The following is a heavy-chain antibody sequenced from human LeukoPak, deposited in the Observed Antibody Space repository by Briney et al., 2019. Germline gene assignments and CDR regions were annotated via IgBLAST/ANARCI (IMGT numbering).Heavy chain of an antibody. V-gene: IGHV3-74*01. CDR2: INSDGSST. J-gene: IGHJ4*02. Sequence: GGSLRLSCAASGFTFSSYWMRWVRQAPGKGLVWVSRINSDGSSTSYADSVKGRFTISRDNSKNTLYLQMNSLRAEDTAVYYCAKDQRRYSSSWWEFDYWGQGTLVTVSS. CDR3: AKDQRRYSSSWWEFDY. CDR1: GFTFSSYW. D-gene: IGHD6-13*01.